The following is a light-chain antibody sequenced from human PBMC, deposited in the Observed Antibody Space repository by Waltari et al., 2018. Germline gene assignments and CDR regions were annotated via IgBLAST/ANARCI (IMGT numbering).Light chain of an antibody. CDR3: QSADSSGTQGV. V-gene: IGLV3-25*03. J-gene: IGLJ1*01. Sequence: SYELTQPPSVSVSPGQTARITCSGDALPKQYAYWYQQKPDQAPVCLIYKDSERPSGTPERFSGSSSGTTVTLTISGVQADDEADYYCQSADSSGTQGVFGTGTKVTVL. CDR2: KDS. CDR1: ALPKQY.